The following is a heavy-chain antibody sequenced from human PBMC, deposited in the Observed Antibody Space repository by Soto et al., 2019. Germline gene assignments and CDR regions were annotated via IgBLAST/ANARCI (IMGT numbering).Heavy chain of an antibody. CDR1: GFTFSRYW. J-gene: IGHJ5*02. CDR3: ARAGSSLILVANWFDP. Sequence: EVQLVESGGGLVQPGGSLRLSCAASGFTFSRYWMSWVRQAPGKGLEWVANIKKDGSEKYYVDSVKGRFTISRDNVENSLDLQMNSLRAEDTAVYYCARAGSSLILVANWFDPWGQGTLVTVAS. CDR2: IKKDGSEK. D-gene: IGHD3-22*01. V-gene: IGHV3-7*05.